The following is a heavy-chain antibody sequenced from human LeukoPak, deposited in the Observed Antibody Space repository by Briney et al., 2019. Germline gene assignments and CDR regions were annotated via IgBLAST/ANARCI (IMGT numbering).Heavy chain of an antibody. CDR3: ASDSLGFGDAFDI. V-gene: IGHV5-51*01. D-gene: IGHD3-16*01. CDR1: GYSLTSYW. J-gene: IGHJ3*02. Sequence: GESLKISCKGSGYSLTSYWIGWVRQMPGKGLEWMGIIYPGDSDTRYSPSFQGQVTISADKSISTAYLQWSSLKASDTAMYYCASDSLGFGDAFDIWGQGTMVTVSS. CDR2: IYPGDSDT.